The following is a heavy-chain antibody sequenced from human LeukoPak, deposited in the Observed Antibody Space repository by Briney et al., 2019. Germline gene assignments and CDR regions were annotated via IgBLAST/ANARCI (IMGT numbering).Heavy chain of an antibody. D-gene: IGHD6-19*01. Sequence: HPGGSLRLSCAASGFTFDDFPMHWVRQAPGKGLEWVSGIDWKSDVIGYADSVKGRFTISRDNAKNSLYLQMNSLRPEDTAFYYCAKSESAAGGRFDPWGQGTLVTVSS. J-gene: IGHJ5*02. CDR3: AKSESAAGGRFDP. V-gene: IGHV3-9*01. CDR1: GFTFDDFP. CDR2: IDWKSDVI.